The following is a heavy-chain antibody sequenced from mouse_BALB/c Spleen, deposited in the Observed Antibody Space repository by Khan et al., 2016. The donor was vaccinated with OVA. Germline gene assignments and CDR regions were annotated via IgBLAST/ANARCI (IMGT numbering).Heavy chain of an antibody. CDR3: ARSGYGSFAY. D-gene: IGHD2-10*02. Sequence: QVQLQQSGPDLVKPGSSVRISCKASGYTFTSYYIHWVKQRPGQGLEWIGWIYPGNVNAEYNERFTGKATLTVDTSSSTAYMQLSSLTSEDSAVYFCARSGYGSFAYWGQGTLVTVSA. J-gene: IGHJ3*01. CDR1: GYTFTSYY. V-gene: IGHV1S56*01. CDR2: IYPGNVNA.